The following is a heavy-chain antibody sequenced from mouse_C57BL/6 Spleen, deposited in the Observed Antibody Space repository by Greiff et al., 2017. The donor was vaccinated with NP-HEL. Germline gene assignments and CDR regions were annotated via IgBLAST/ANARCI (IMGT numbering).Heavy chain of an antibody. V-gene: IGHV1-7*01. CDR2: INPSSGYT. Sequence: VQLQQSGAELAKPGASVKLSCKASGYTFPSYWMHWVKQRPGQGLEWIGYINPSSGYTKYNQKFKDKATLTADKSSSTAYMQLSSLTYEDSAVYCAVRDGKYWYFDVWGTGTTVTVSS. D-gene: IGHD2-1*01. CDR3: VRDGKYWYFDV. J-gene: IGHJ1*03. CDR1: GYTFPSYW.